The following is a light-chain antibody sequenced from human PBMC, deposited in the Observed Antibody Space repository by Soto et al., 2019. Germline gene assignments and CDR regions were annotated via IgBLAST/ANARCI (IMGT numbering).Light chain of an antibody. CDR2: GAS. V-gene: IGKV3-20*01. Sequence: EIVLTQSPGTLSLSPGERATLSCRASQSVSSTYLAWYQQKPGQAPRLLIYGASSRATGIPDRFSGSGSGTDFTLTISRLKTEDFAVYYCQHYGSLVLTFGGGTKVEIK. CDR1: QSVSSTY. CDR3: QHYGSLVLT. J-gene: IGKJ4*01.